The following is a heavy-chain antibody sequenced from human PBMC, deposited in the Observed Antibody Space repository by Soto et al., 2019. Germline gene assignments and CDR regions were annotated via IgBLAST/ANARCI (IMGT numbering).Heavy chain of an antibody. CDR3: ASSGIYYYDLHSPRYYYYGMDV. J-gene: IGHJ6*02. D-gene: IGHD3-22*01. Sequence: GGSLRLSCAASGFTFSSYGMHWVRQAPGKGLEWVAVISYDGSNKYYADSVKGRFTISRDNSKNTLYLQMNSLRAEDTAVYYCASSGIYYYDLHSPRYYYYGMDVWGQGTTVTVSS. CDR2: ISYDGSNK. V-gene: IGHV3-30*03. CDR1: GFTFSSYG.